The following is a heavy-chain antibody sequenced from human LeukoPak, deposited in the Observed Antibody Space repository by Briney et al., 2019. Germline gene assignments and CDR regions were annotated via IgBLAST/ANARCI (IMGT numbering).Heavy chain of an antibody. CDR3: AKIPVSYSSGWSTFDY. D-gene: IGHD6-19*01. Sequence: PGGSLRLSCAASGFTFSSYAMSWVRQTPGKGLEWVSGISGSGGSTYYADSVKGRFTISRDNSKNTLYLQMSSLRAGDTAIYYCAKIPVSYSSGWSTFDYWGQGTLVTVSS. V-gene: IGHV3-23*01. CDR1: GFTFSSYA. J-gene: IGHJ4*02. CDR2: ISGSGGST.